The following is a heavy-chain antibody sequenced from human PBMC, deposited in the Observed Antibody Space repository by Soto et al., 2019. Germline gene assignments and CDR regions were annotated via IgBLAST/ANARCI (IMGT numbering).Heavy chain of an antibody. Sequence: EVKLLESGGALVRPGGSLRLSCAASGFTFNNFAMNWVRQVPGKGLEWVAAISATGGSTFYSDSLSGRFTISRDNSKNTLFLQMKGLKAGDTAVYSCAKTSSASERDSPGWWGQGTLVTVSS. V-gene: IGHV3-23*01. J-gene: IGHJ4*02. D-gene: IGHD2-21*01. CDR2: ISATGGST. CDR3: AKTSSASERDSPGW. CDR1: GFTFNNFA.